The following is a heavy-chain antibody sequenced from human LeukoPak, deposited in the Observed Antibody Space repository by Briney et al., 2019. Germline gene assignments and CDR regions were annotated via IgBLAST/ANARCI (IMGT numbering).Heavy chain of an antibody. V-gene: IGHV1-2*06. Sequence: ASVKVSCKASGYTFSGDYMHWVRQAPGQGLEWMGRINPNSGGTNYAQKFQGRVTMTRVTSINTAYMELSRLTSDDTAVYYCARDRNLYSGSFASWGQGTLVTVSS. CDR1: GYTFSGDY. D-gene: IGHD1-26*01. J-gene: IGHJ4*02. CDR2: INPNSGGT. CDR3: ARDRNLYSGSFAS.